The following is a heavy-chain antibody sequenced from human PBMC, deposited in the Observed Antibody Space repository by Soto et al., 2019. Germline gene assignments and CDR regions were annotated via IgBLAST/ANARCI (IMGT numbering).Heavy chain of an antibody. CDR1: GGSISSYY. Sequence: QVQLQESGPGLVKPSETLSLTCTVSGGSISSYYWSWIRQPPGKGLEWIGYIYYSGSTNYNPSLKSRVTISVDTSTNQFSLKLSSVTAADTAVYYCAREGSYKNSYYYGMDVWGQGTTVTVSS. V-gene: IGHV4-59*01. J-gene: IGHJ6*02. CDR2: IYYSGST. D-gene: IGHD2-15*01. CDR3: AREGSYKNSYYYGMDV.